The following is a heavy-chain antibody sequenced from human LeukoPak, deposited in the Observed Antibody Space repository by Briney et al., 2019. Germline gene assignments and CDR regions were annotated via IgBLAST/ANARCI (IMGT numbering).Heavy chain of an antibody. Sequence: GGSLRLSCAASGFTFSDYYMSWIRQAPGKGLEWVSYISSSGSTIYYADSVKSRFTISRDNAKNSLYLQMNSLRAEDTAVYYCASSPQIKYYYYGMDVWGQGTTVTVSS. CDR1: GFTFSDYY. CDR3: ASSPQIKYYYYGMDV. CDR2: ISSSGSTI. V-gene: IGHV3-11*01. J-gene: IGHJ6*02.